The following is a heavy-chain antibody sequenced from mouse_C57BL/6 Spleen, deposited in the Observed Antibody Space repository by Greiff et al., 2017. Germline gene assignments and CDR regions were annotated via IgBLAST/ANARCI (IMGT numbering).Heavy chain of an antibody. CDR3: ARVRNWYFDV. CDR2: ISNGGGST. Sequence: EVQGVESGGGLVQPGGSLKLSCAASGFTFSDYYMYWVRQTPEKRLEWVAYISNGGGSTYYPDTVKGRFTISRDNAKNTLYLQMSRLKSEDTAMYYCARVRNWYFDVWGTGTTVTVSS. V-gene: IGHV5-12*01. CDR1: GFTFSDYY. J-gene: IGHJ1*03.